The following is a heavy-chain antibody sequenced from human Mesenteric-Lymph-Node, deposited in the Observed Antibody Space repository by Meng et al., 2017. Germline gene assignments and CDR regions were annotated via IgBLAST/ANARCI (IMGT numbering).Heavy chain of an antibody. V-gene: IGHV1-2*06. J-gene: IGHJ5*02. CDR1: GYTFTGYY. Sequence: ASVKVSCKASGYTFTGYYMHWVRQAPGQGLEWMGRINPNSGGTNYAQKFQGRVTMTRDTSFSTAYMELSRLRSDDTAVYYCARDDELRYLDWLLSDWFDPWGQGTLVTVSS. CDR2: INPNSGGT. D-gene: IGHD3-9*01. CDR3: ARDDELRYLDWLLSDWFDP.